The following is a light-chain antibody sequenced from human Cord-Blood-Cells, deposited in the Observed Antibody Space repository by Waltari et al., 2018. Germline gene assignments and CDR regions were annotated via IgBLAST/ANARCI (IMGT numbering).Light chain of an antibody. V-gene: IGLV2-11*01. J-gene: IGLJ1*01. CDR2: DVS. Sequence: QSALTQPRSVSGSPGQSFTISCTGTSSDVGCYNYFSWYQQHPGKAPKLMIYDVSKRPAGVPDRFSGPKSGNSASLTISGLQAEDEADYYCCSYAGSYTYVFGTGTKVTVL. CDR3: CSYAGSYTYV. CDR1: SSDVGCYNY.